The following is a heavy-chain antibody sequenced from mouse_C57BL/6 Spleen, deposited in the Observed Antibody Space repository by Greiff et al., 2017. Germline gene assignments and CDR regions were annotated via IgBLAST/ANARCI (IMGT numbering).Heavy chain of an antibody. CDR3: ARKFTTVRYAMDY. D-gene: IGHD1-1*01. CDR1: GSTFTSYW. Sequence: QVQLQQPGAELVKPGASVKMSCKASGSTFTSYWITWVTQRPGQGLEWIGDIYPGSGSTNYNEKFKSKATLTVDTSSSTAYMQLSSLTSEDSAVYYCARKFTTVRYAMDYWGQGTAVTVSS. J-gene: IGHJ4*01. CDR2: IYPGSGST. V-gene: IGHV1-55*01.